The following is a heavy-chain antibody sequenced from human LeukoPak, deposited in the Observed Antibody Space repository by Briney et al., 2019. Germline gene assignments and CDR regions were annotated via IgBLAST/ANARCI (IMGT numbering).Heavy chain of an antibody. CDR1: GYTFTSYD. J-gene: IGHJ6*02. D-gene: IGHD4-17*01. V-gene: IGHV1-8*01. Sequence: GASVKVSCKASGYTFTSYDINWVRQATGQGLEWMGWMNPNSGNIGYAQKFQGRVTMTRNTSISTAYVELSSLRSEDTAVYYCAREDPQTTVPEGMDVWGQGTTVIVSS. CDR2: MNPNSGNI. CDR3: AREDPQTTVPEGMDV.